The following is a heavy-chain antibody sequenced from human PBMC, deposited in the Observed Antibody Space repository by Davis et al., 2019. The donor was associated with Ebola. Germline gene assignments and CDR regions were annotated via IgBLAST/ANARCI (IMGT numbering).Heavy chain of an antibody. CDR2: ISGSGGST. D-gene: IGHD6-6*01. CDR1: GGTFSSYA. V-gene: IGHV3-23*01. Sequence: SCKASGGTFSSYAMSWVRQAPGKGLEWVSAISGSGGSTYYADSVKGRFTISRDNSKNTLYLQMNSLRAEDTAVYYCAKDRGYSSSSFDYWGQGTLVTVSS. J-gene: IGHJ4*02. CDR3: AKDRGYSSSSFDY.